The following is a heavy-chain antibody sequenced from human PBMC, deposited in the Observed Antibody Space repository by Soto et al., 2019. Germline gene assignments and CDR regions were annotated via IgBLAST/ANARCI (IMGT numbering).Heavy chain of an antibody. CDR3: ASGYHDSSVYYPEKNAFDI. CDR2: ISAYNGNT. D-gene: IGHD3-22*01. CDR1: VCTFTSYG. V-gene: IGHV1-18*01. J-gene: IGHJ3*02. Sequence: ASGKVSCKASVCTFTSYGISSVRQAPGQGLEWMGWISAYNGNTNYAQKLQGRVTMTTDTSTSTAYMELRSLRSDDTAVYYCASGYHDSSVYYPEKNAFDICGRGTMVTVSS.